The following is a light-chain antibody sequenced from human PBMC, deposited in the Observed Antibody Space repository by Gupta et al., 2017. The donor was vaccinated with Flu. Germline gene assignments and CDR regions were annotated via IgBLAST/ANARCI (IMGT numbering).Light chain of an antibody. Sequence: VLPQSQPSLPVTPGEPASISCRSSQSLLHSNGYNYLDWYLQKPGQSPQLLIYLGSNRASGVPDRFSGSGSGTDFTLKISRVEAEDVGVYYCMQALQTPPTFGQGTKVEIK. CDR3: MQALQTPPT. CDR2: LGS. J-gene: IGKJ1*01. CDR1: QSLLHSNGYNY. V-gene: IGKV2-28*01.